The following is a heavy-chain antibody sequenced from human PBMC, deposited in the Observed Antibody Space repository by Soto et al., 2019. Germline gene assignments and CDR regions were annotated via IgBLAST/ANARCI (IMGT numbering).Heavy chain of an antibody. V-gene: IGHV4-59*01. CDR1: GDSITSYN. J-gene: IGHJ5*02. CDR3: ARRAVVAVTGSLDNWLDP. CDR2: VYSSGST. Sequence: SETLSLTCTVSGDSITSYNCNWLRQPPGKALEWIGYVYSSGSTNYNPSLKSRVTISVDTSRNQFSLKVNSVTAADTAVYYCARRAVVAVTGSLDNWLDPWGQGILVTVSS. D-gene: IGHD2-21*01.